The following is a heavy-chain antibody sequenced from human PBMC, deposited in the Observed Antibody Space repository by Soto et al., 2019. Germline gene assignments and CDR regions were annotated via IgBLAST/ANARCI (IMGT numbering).Heavy chain of an antibody. CDR1: TGSITHYY. J-gene: IGHJ4*02. Sequence: SETLSLTCTVSTGSITHYYWSWIRQSPGKGLEWVGFVSWNGSTAYTPSLKSRLTISLDRSKSQFSLRLTSVTAADTAIYYCARGQYLSFWSGLKYYFDHWGQGAMVTVSS. V-gene: IGHV4-59*01. D-gene: IGHD3-3*01. CDR3: ARGQYLSFWSGLKYYFDH. CDR2: VSWNGST.